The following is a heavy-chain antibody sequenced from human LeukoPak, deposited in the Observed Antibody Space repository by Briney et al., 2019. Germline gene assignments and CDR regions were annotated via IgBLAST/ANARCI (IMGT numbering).Heavy chain of an antibody. V-gene: IGHV1-24*01. CDR1: GYTLTELS. CDR2: SDPEDGET. Sequence: ASVKVSCKVSGYTLTELSMHWVRQAPGKGLEWMGGSDPEDGETIYAQKFQGRVTMTEDTSTDTAYMELSSLRSEDTAVYYCATVAGTTYYYYYMDVWGKGTTVTVSS. D-gene: IGHD1-7*01. J-gene: IGHJ6*03. CDR3: ATVAGTTYYYYYMDV.